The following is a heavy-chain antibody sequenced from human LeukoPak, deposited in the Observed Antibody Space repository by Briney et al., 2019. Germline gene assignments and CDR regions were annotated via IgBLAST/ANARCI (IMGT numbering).Heavy chain of an antibody. CDR3: ARPYYYDSRIDP. D-gene: IGHD3-22*01. Sequence: PSETLSLTSTVSGGSISSGDYYWSWIRQPPGKGLEWIGYMYYSGSTYYNPSLKSRVTISVDTSKNQFSLKLSSVTAADTAVYYCARPYYYDSRIDPWGQGTLVTVSS. CDR1: GGSISSGDYY. V-gene: IGHV4-30-4*01. CDR2: MYYSGST. J-gene: IGHJ5*02.